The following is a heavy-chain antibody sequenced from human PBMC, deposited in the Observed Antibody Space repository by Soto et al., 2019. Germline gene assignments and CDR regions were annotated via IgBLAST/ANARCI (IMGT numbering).Heavy chain of an antibody. J-gene: IGHJ6*03. CDR3: ARATGRIGQLVHQNYYYYMDV. D-gene: IGHD6-13*01. Sequence: GGSLRLSCAASGFTFSSYDMHWVRQATGKGLEWVSAIGTAGDTYYPGSVKGRFTISRENAKNSLYLQMNSLRAGDTAVYYCARATGRIGQLVHQNYYYYMDVWGKGTTVTVSS. CDR1: GFTFSSYD. CDR2: IGTAGDT. V-gene: IGHV3-13*01.